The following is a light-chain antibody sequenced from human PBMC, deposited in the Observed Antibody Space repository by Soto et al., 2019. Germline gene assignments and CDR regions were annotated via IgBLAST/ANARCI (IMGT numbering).Light chain of an antibody. CDR1: QSISNY. J-gene: IGKJ1*01. Sequence: DIQMTQSPSSLSASVGDRVTITCRASQSISNYLNWYQQKPGKAPKLLIYAASSLQSGVPSRFSGSGSGTDFTLTISSLQPEDFATYYCQQSYSTLPWTFGQGTKVDIK. CDR3: QQSYSTLPWT. CDR2: AAS. V-gene: IGKV1-39*01.